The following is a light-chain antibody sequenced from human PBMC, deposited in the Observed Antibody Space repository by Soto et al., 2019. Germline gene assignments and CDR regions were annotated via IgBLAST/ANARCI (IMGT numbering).Light chain of an antibody. CDR2: GAF. CDR1: PSVANF. J-gene: IGKJ5*01. V-gene: IGKV3-11*01. CDR3: QQSNIWPPVN. Sequence: EIVLTQSPATLSLSPGERATLSCRASPSVANFVAWYQQKPGQAPRLLIYGAFNRATGIPARFSGSGSGTDFTLTIRSLEPEDSAVYYCQQSNIWPPVNCGHGKRREIK.